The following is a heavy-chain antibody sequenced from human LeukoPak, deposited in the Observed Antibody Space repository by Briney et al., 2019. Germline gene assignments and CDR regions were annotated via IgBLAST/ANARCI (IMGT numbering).Heavy chain of an antibody. D-gene: IGHD6-19*01. Sequence: PGGSLRLSCAPSGFIFSDYWFHWVRQTPGQGLVWVAAINRDGTGTSHADSVRGRFTVSRDNAKNTLYLQPNSLRADDTAVYYCARGLSYAVAYGDYWGQGTLVTVSS. CDR2: INRDGTGT. CDR1: GFIFSDYW. J-gene: IGHJ4*02. CDR3: ARGLSYAVAYGDY. V-gene: IGHV3-74*01.